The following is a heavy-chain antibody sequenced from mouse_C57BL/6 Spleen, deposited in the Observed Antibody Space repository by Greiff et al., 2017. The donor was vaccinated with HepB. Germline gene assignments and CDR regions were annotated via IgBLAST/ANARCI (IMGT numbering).Heavy chain of an antibody. CDR3: ARRDYGSRYFDV. Sequence: QVQLQQPGAELVMPGASMKLSCKASGYTFTSYWMHWVKQRPGQGLEWIGEIDPSDSYTNYNQKFKGKSTLTVDKSSSTAYMQLSSLTSEDSAVYYCARRDYGSRYFDVWGTGTTVTVSS. D-gene: IGHD1-1*01. CDR1: GYTFTSYW. CDR2: IDPSDSYT. J-gene: IGHJ1*03. V-gene: IGHV1-69*01.